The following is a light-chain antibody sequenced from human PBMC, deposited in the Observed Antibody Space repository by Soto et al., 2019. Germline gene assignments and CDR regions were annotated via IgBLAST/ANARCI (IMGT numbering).Light chain of an antibody. CDR1: QTISHW. CDR3: QQYNTYWT. CDR2: DAS. V-gene: IGKV1-5*01. Sequence: DIHLTQSPSTLSASVGDRVTITCRASQTISHWLAWYQQKPGKAHKLLIFDASNLENGVPSRFSGSGSGTEFTLTITGLQPDDFATYYCQQYNTYWTFGQGTKVEI. J-gene: IGKJ1*01.